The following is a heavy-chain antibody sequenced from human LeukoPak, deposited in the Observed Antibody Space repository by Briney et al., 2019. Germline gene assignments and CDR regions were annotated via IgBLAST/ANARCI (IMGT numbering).Heavy chain of an antibody. J-gene: IGHJ3*01. CDR1: GFTFTDCA. V-gene: IGHV3-23*01. D-gene: IGHD3-10*01. CDR2: IRGSGGGP. CDR3: AKDQIGVLPDAFDV. Sequence: GGSLRLSCAASGFTFTDCAMTWVRQAPGKGLEWVSSIRGSGGGPFYADSVKGRFTISRDNSENMLFLQMNSLRADDAAVYYCAKDQIGVLPDAFDVWGQGAMVSVSS.